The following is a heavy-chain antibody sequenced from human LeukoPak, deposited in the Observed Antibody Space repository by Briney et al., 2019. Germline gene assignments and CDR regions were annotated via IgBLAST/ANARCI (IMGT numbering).Heavy chain of an antibody. CDR1: GVSITSDY. Sequence: SETLSLTCTVSGVSITSDYWSWIRQPPGKALEWIGYIYTGGNTIYNPSLKSRVTISVDTSKNLFSLKLTSVTAADTAVYYCTRSSTYYGSFEPWGQGTLVTVSS. J-gene: IGHJ5*02. CDR2: IYTGGNT. D-gene: IGHD3-3*01. V-gene: IGHV4-4*09. CDR3: TRSSTYYGSFEP.